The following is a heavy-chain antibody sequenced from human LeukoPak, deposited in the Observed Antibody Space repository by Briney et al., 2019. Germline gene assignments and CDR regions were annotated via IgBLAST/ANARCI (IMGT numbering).Heavy chain of an antibody. J-gene: IGHJ3*02. Sequence: ASVKVSCKASGYTFTVYYMHWVRQDPGQGLEWMGWINPNSGGTNYAQKFQGRVTMTRDTSISTAYMELSRLRSDDTAVYYFARVRDYYDTYDAFDIWGQGTMVTVSS. CDR3: ARVRDYYDTYDAFDI. CDR2: INPNSGGT. CDR1: GYTFTVYY. D-gene: IGHD3-22*01. V-gene: IGHV1-2*02.